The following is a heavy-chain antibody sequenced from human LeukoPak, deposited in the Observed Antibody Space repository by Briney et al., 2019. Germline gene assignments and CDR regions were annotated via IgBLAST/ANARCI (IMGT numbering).Heavy chain of an antibody. J-gene: IGHJ4*02. CDR3: ARGLSYYASSGYYGY. D-gene: IGHD3-22*01. V-gene: IGHV4-34*01. CDR2: INHSGST. CDR1: GGSFSGYY. Sequence: PSETLSLTCAFYGGSFSGYYWSWIRQPPGKGLEWIGEINHSGSTNYNPSLKSRVTISVDTSKNLFSLKLSSVTAADTAVYYCARGLSYYASSGYYGYWGQGTLVTVSS.